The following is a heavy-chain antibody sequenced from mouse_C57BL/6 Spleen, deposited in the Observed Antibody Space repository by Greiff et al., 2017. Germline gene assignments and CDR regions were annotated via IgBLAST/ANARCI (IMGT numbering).Heavy chain of an antibody. CDR1: GYTFTSYW. CDR2: INPSSGYT. J-gene: IGHJ2*01. CDR3: ARITTVGAPYFDY. Sequence: QVQLQQSGAELAKPGASVKLSCKASGYTFTSYWMHWVKQRPGQGLEWIGYINPSSGYTKYNQKFKDKATLTADKSSSTAYMPLSSLTSADSAVYDCARITTVGAPYFDYWGQGTTLTVSA. V-gene: IGHV1-7*01. D-gene: IGHD1-1*01.